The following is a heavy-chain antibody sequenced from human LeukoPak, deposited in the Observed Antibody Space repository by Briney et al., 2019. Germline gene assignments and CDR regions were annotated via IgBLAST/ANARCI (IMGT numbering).Heavy chain of an antibody. Sequence: GSLRLSCVASGFIFGDYPMTWFRQAPGKGLEWVGVIRSNAYGGTTENAASVKGRFTISRDDSKSIVYLQMNSLKSEDTAVYYCTRADYYGSGSYPVTYYFDYWGQGTLVTVSS. CDR3: TRADYYGSGSYPVTYYFDY. V-gene: IGHV3-49*03. J-gene: IGHJ4*02. CDR2: IRSNAYGGTT. CDR1: GFIFGDYP. D-gene: IGHD3-10*01.